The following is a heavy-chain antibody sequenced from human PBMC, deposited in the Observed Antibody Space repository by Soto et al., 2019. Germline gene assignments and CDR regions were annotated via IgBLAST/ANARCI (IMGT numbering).Heavy chain of an antibody. D-gene: IGHD5-18*01. CDR3: ARGIQRERYSYGLRAFDI. CDR2: IYYSGST. V-gene: IGHV4-31*03. J-gene: IGHJ3*02. Sequence: SETLSLTCTVSGGSISSGGYYWSWIRQHPGKGLEWIGYIYYSGSTYYNPSLKSRVTISVDTSKNQFSLKLSSVTAADTAVYYCARGIQRERYSYGLRAFDIWGQGTMVTVSS. CDR1: GGSISSGGYY.